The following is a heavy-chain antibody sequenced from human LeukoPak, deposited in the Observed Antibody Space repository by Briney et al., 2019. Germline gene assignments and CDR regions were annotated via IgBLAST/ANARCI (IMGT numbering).Heavy chain of an antibody. CDR3: AATKAGYGEGY. Sequence: PSETLSLTCTVSGGSISSYYWSWIRQPAGKGLEWIGRIYTSGSTNYNPSLKSRVTISVDTSKNQFSLKLSSVTAADTAIYYCAATKAGYGEGYWGQGNLVTVSS. CDR2: IYTSGST. V-gene: IGHV4-4*07. CDR1: GGSISSYY. J-gene: IGHJ4*02. D-gene: IGHD5-12*01.